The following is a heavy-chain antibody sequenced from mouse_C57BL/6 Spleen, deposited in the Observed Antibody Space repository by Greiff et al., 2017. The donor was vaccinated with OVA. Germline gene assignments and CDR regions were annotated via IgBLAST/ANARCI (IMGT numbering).Heavy chain of an antibody. CDR1: GYTFTSYW. V-gene: IGHV1-72*01. D-gene: IGHD1-1*01. CDR3: ARTIITTVVATGAMDY. CDR2: IDPHSGGT. J-gene: IGHJ4*01. Sequence: VQLQQPGAELVKPGASVKLSCKASGYTFTSYWMHWVKQRPGRGLEWIGRIDPHSGGTKYNEKFKSKATLPVDKPSSTAYMQLSSLTSEDSAVYYCARTIITTVVATGAMDYWGQGTSVTVSS.